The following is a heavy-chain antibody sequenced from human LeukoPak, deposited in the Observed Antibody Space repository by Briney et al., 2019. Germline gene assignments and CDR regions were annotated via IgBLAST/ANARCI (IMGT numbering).Heavy chain of an antibody. V-gene: IGHV3-9*01. CDR1: GFSFDENA. D-gene: IGHD1-26*01. CDR2: ISWNSGSI. J-gene: IGHJ6*02. CDR3: AKDMVSGSYNGMDV. Sequence: GGSLRLSCAASGFSFDENAMHWVRQAPGKGLEWVSGISWNSGSIGYADSVKGRFTISRDNAKNSLYLQMNSLRAEDTALYYCAKDMVSGSYNGMDVWGQGTTVTVFS.